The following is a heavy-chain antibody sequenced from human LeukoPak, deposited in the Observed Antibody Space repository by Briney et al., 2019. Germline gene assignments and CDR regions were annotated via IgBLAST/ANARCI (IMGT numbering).Heavy chain of an antibody. J-gene: IGHJ4*02. Sequence: SETLSLTCTVSGGSISSYYWSWIRQPPGKGLEWIGYIYYSGSTYYNPSLKSRVTISVDTSKNQFFLKLSSLTAADTAVYYCARDEAQWAYAFGYWGQGTLVTVSS. D-gene: IGHD1-26*01. CDR2: IYYSGST. CDR1: GGSISSYY. V-gene: IGHV4-59*01. CDR3: ARDEAQWAYAFGY.